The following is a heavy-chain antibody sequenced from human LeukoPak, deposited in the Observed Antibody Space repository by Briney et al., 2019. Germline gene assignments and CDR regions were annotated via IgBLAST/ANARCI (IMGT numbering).Heavy chain of an antibody. CDR3: ARDARQVAPFDY. V-gene: IGHV3-11*06. Sequence: GGSLRLSCAASGFTFSDYYMSWIRQAPGKGLQWVSHISSSAGNTNYADYVKGRFTISRDNAKNSLYLQMNSLRAEDTAVYYCARDARQVAPFDYWGQGTLVTVSS. CDR1: GFTFSDYY. CDR2: ISSSAGNT. J-gene: IGHJ4*02. D-gene: IGHD2-15*01.